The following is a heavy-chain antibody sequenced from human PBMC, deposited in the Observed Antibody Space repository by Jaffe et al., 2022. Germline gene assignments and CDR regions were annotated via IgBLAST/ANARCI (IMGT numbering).Heavy chain of an antibody. J-gene: IGHJ4*02. CDR2: IRNKGNSYTT. V-gene: IGHV3-72*01. Sequence: EVHLVDSGGGLVQPGGSLRLSCEASGFTFSDHYMDWVRQAPGKGLEWIARIRNKGNSYTTEYAASVKGRFTVSRDDSKNSMYLQLNSLKTEDTAVYYCARPRSTTWYGSYFDYWGQGTLVTVSS. D-gene: IGHD6-13*01. CDR3: ARPRSTTWYGSYFDY. CDR1: GFTFSDHY.